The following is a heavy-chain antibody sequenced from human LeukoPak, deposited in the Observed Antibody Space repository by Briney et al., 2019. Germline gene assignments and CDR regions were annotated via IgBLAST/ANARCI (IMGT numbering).Heavy chain of an antibody. Sequence: GGSLRLSCAASGFTFSSCGMHWVRQAPGKGLEWVAVIWYGGSNKYYADSVKGRFTISRDNSKNTLYLQMNSLRAEDTAVYYCAKDFRGSYFDYWGQGTLVTVSS. V-gene: IGHV3-30*02. CDR1: GFTFSSCG. D-gene: IGHD5-24*01. CDR3: AKDFRGSYFDY. J-gene: IGHJ4*02. CDR2: IWYGGSNK.